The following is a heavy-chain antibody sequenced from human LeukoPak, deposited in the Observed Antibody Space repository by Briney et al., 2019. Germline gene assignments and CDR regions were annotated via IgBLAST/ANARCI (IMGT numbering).Heavy chain of an antibody. CDR1: GFTFSTYA. CDR3: AKPYTNSWLAYFDY. D-gene: IGHD6-13*01. V-gene: IGHV3-23*01. J-gene: IGHJ4*02. CDR2: ISGSGGSP. Sequence: GGSLRLSCAASGFTFSTYAMNWVRQAPGKGLEWVSSISGSGGSPYYAGSVKGRFTISRDNSKNTLYLQMNSLRAEDTAVYYCAKPYTNSWLAYFDYWGQGTLVTVSS.